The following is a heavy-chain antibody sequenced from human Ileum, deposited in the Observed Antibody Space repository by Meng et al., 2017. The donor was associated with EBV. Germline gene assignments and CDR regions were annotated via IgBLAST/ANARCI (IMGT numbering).Heavy chain of an antibody. J-gene: IGHJ4*02. V-gene: IGHV4-4*02. D-gene: IGHD3-9*01. CDR3: AKVSLTGTFYDH. CDR1: VGSVISHNW. Sequence: PQQSAPRLVKPSGTLSLTCAVSVGSVISHNWWSWVRQPPGKGLEWIGEIFHIGSTNNSPSLKSRVTISVDNSKNQFSLSLTSVTAADTAIYYCAKVSLTGTFYDHWGQGILVTVSS. CDR2: IFHIGST.